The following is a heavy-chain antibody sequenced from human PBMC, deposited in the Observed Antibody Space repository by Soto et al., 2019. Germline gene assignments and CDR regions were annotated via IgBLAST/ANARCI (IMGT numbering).Heavy chain of an antibody. D-gene: IGHD3-10*01. CDR1: GYTFTGYY. Sequence: ASVKVSCKASGYTFTGYYMHWVRQAPGQGLEWMGWINPNSGGTNYAQKFQGWVTMTRDTSISTAYMELSRLRSDDTAVYYCARESQITMVRANYYGMDVWGQGTTVNVSS. J-gene: IGHJ6*02. V-gene: IGHV1-2*04. CDR3: ARESQITMVRANYYGMDV. CDR2: INPNSGGT.